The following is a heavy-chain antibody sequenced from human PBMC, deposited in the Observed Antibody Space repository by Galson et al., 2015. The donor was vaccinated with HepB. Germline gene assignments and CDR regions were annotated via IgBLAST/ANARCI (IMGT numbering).Heavy chain of an antibody. CDR1: GYTFTGYY. V-gene: IGHV1-2*04. CDR2: IDPNSGGT. Sequence: SVKVSCKASGYTFTGYYMHWVRQAPGQGLEWMGWIDPNSGGTHYAQKFQLWVTMTRDTSISTAYMELSRLTSDDTAVYYCARVGSSPFSSGYYYFDLWGQGTLVTVSS. J-gene: IGHJ4*02. CDR3: ARVGSSPFSSGYYYFDL. D-gene: IGHD6-19*01.